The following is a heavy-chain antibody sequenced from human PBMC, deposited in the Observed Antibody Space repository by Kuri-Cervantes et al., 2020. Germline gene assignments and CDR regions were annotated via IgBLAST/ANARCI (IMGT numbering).Heavy chain of an antibody. Sequence: GESLKISCAASGFTFSTYWMTWVRQAPGKGLEWVANIKQDGSEKYYVDSVKGRFTISRDNAKNSLYLQMNSLRAEDTAVYYCARRSVYDSKLLGAFDIWGQGTMVTVSS. CDR2: IKQDGSEK. D-gene: IGHD3-22*01. V-gene: IGHV3-7*02. CDR3: ARRSVYDSKLLGAFDI. J-gene: IGHJ3*02. CDR1: GFTFSTYW.